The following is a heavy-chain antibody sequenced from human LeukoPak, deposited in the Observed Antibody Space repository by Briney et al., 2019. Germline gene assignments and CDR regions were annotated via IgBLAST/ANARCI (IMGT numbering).Heavy chain of an antibody. V-gene: IGHV1-69*06. D-gene: IGHD1-26*01. CDR2: IIPIFGTA. Sequence: SVKVSCKASGGTFSSYAISWARQAPGQGLEWMGGIIPIFGTANYAQKLQGRVTITADKSTSTAYMELSRLRSDDTAVYYCARDQGVGTGGLSNFDYWGQGTLLTVSS. J-gene: IGHJ4*02. CDR1: GGTFSSYA. CDR3: ARDQGVGTGGLSNFDY.